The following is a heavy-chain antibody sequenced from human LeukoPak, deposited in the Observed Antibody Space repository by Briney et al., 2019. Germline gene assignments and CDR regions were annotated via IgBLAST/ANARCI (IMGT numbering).Heavy chain of an antibody. CDR1: GYTFTSYY. CDR3: ARDLEGSSFTWIQSSTPHAFDY. Sequence: ASVKVSCKASGYTFTSYYIHWVRQAPGQGLEWMGIINPSGGSTSYAQKFQGRVTMTRDTSTSTVYMELSSLRSEDTAVYYCARDLEGSSFTWIQSSTPHAFDYWGQGTLVTVSS. J-gene: IGHJ4*02. CDR2: INPSGGST. V-gene: IGHV1-46*01. D-gene: IGHD5-18*01.